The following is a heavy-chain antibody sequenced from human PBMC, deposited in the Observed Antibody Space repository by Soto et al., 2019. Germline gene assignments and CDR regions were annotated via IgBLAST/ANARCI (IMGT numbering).Heavy chain of an antibody. CDR1: GGSISSSNW. CDR3: ARQSSNYYDSSGFAFGI. D-gene: IGHD3-22*01. J-gene: IGHJ3*02. V-gene: IGHV4-4*02. CDR2: IYHSGST. Sequence: SETLSLTCAVSGGSISSSNWRSWVRQPPGKGLEWIGEIYHSGSTNYNPSLKSRVTISVDKSKNQFSLKLSSVTAADTAVYYCARQSSNYYDSSGFAFGIWGQGTMATVSS.